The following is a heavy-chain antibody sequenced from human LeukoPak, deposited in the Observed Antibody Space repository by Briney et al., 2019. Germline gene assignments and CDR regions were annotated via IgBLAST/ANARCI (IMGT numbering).Heavy chain of an antibody. CDR1: EFTVSSNY. J-gene: IGHJ4*02. CDR2: IYSGGTT. CDR3: AKEILVRGNNPPYYFDS. Sequence: PGGSLRLSCAVSEFTVSSNYMSWVRQAPGKGLEWVSVIYSGGTTYYADSVKGRFTISRDNSKNTLYLQMNSLRAEDTAVYYCAKEILVRGNNPPYYFDSWGQGTLVTVSS. V-gene: IGHV3-66*01. D-gene: IGHD3-10*01.